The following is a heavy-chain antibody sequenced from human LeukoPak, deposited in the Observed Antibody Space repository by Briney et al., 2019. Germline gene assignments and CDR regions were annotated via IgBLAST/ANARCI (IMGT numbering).Heavy chain of an antibody. D-gene: IGHD5-18*01. Sequence: SETLSLTCTVSGGSISSSSYYWGWIRQPPGKGLEWIGSIYYSGSTYYNPSPKSRVTISVDTSKNQFSLKLSSVTAADTAVYYCARDRIQLWFDAFDIWGQGTMVTVSS. CDR3: ARDRIQLWFDAFDI. CDR1: GGSISSSSYY. V-gene: IGHV4-39*02. J-gene: IGHJ3*02. CDR2: IYYSGST.